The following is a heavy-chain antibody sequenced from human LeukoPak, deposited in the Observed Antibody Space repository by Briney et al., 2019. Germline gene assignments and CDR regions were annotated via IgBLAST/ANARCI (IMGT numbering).Heavy chain of an antibody. CDR1: GFTFSNYA. V-gene: IGHV3-23*01. CDR2: ISGSGGST. CDR3: AKDGVYYYDSSGYYSSQYFDY. J-gene: IGHJ4*02. Sequence: KPGGSLRLSCAASGFTFSNYAMSWVRQAPGKGLEWVSAISGSGGSTYYADSVKGRFAISRDNSKNTLYLQMNSLRAEDTAVYYCAKDGVYYYDSSGYYSSQYFDYWGQGTLVTVSS. D-gene: IGHD3-22*01.